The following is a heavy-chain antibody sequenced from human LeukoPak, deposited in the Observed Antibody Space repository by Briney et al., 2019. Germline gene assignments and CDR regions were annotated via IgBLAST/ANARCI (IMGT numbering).Heavy chain of an antibody. Sequence: ASVKVSCKVSGYTLTELSMHWVRQAPGKGLEWMGGFDPEDGETIYAQKFQGRVTMTEDTSTDTAYMELSSLRSEDTAAYYCATLSSYHTFVAHWGQGTLVTVSS. D-gene: IGHD3-16*02. J-gene: IGHJ4*02. CDR2: FDPEDGET. CDR3: ATLSSYHTFVAH. CDR1: GYTLTELS. V-gene: IGHV1-24*01.